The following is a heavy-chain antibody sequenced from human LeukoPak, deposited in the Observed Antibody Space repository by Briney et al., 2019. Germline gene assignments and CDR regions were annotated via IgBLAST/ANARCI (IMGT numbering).Heavy chain of an antibody. CDR2: ISGSGGST. CDR3: AKAGRILRYFDY. D-gene: IGHD3-16*01. V-gene: IGHV3-23*01. CDR1: GFTFSSYA. Sequence: GGFLRLSCEASGFTFSSYAMSWVRQAPGKGLEWVSAISGSGGSTYYADSVKGRFTISRDNSKNTLYLQTNSLRAEDTAVYYCAKAGRILRYFDYWGQGTLVTVSS. J-gene: IGHJ4*02.